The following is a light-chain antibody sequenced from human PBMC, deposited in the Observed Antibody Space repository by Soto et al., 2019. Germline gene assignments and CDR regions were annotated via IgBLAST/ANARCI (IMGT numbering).Light chain of an antibody. Sequence: QSALTQPASVSGSPGQSITISCTGTSSDVGSYNLVSWFQQHPGEAPKLIIYEVSDGPSGVSNRFSGSKSGNTASLTISGLQGSDEADYYGCSYAGRINWVFGGGTKVTVL. CDR2: EVS. CDR1: SSDVGSYNL. V-gene: IGLV2-23*02. CDR3: CSYAGRINWV. J-gene: IGLJ3*02.